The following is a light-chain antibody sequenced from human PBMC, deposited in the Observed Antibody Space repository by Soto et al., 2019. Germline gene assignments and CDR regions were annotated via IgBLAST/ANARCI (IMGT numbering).Light chain of an antibody. Sequence: EIVLTQSPGTLSLSPGDRATLSFRASQSVSSSYLAWYQQKPGQAPRLLIYHASARVTGIPDRFSGSGSGTDFTLTISRLEPEDFAVYYCQQYGSSPLTFGGGTKVDIK. CDR2: HAS. J-gene: IGKJ4*01. CDR3: QQYGSSPLT. V-gene: IGKV3-20*01. CDR1: QSVSSSY.